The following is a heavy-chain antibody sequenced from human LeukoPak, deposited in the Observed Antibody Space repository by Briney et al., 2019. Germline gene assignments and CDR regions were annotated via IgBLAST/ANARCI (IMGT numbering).Heavy chain of an antibody. CDR3: ARHLSVGGYYLQPQYTWFDP. J-gene: IGHJ5*02. CDR2: TYYSGST. D-gene: IGHD3-22*01. CDR1: GGAISSSTYY. Sequence: PSETLSLTCTVSGGAISSSTYYWGWIRQPPGKGLEWIGSTYYSGSTYYNSSLKSRVTISVDTSKNQFSLKLSSVTAADTAVYYCARHLSVGGYYLQPQYTWFDPWGQGTLVTVSS. V-gene: IGHV4-39*01.